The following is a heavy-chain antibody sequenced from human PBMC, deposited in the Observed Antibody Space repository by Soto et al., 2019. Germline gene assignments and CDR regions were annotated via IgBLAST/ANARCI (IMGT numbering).Heavy chain of an antibody. V-gene: IGHV3-21*01. D-gene: IGHD6-6*01. CDR3: ARGVSRWQLAGWYYYGMDV. J-gene: IGHJ6*02. CDR1: GFTFSSYS. Sequence: GGSLRLSCAASGFTFSSYSMNWVRQAPGKGLEWVSSISSSSSYIYYADSVKGRFTISRDNAKNSLYLQMNSLRAEDTAVYYCARGVSRWQLAGWYYYGMDVWGQGTTVTVSS. CDR2: ISSSSSYI.